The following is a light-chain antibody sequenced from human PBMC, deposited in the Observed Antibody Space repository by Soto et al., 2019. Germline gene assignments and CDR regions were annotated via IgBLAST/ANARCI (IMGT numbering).Light chain of an antibody. CDR3: QQYTGPPTT. CDR2: GAS. V-gene: IGKV3-15*01. Sequence: EIVMSQSRATLSVTPGERATLSCRASQSVSSNLAWYQQKPGQAPRLLIYGASTRATGIPARFSGSGSGTEFTLTISSLQSEDSAVYFCQQYTGPPTTFGQGTRLEIK. J-gene: IGKJ5*01. CDR1: QSVSSN.